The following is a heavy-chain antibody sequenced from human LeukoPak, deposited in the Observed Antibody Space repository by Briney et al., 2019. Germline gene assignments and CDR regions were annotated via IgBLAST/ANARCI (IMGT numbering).Heavy chain of an antibody. CDR1: GFTFSPYV. CDR3: VRDGGYTGGWTSGAGDY. CDR2: ISNDGNDK. V-gene: IGHV3-30*04. Sequence: TLSLSCAASGFTFSPYVMHWDRQAPGKGLECVAVISNDGNDKYYADSVKGRFYISRDNSKNTLYLQMSSLRSDDAAVYYCVRDGGYTGGWTSGAGDYWGQGTRVTVSS. J-gene: IGHJ4*01. D-gene: IGHD2-8*02.